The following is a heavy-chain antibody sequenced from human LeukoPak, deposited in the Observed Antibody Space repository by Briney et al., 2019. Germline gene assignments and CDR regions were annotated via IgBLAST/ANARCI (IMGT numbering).Heavy chain of an antibody. CDR3: ASGREYSSAAFDY. Sequence: GGSLRLSCAASGFTFSSYAMSWVRQTPGKGLEWVSVISGSSGSTYYADSVKGRFTIFRDNSKNTLYLQMNSLRVEDTAIYYCASGREYSSAAFDYWGQGTLVTVSS. CDR1: GFTFSSYA. CDR2: ISGSSGST. J-gene: IGHJ4*02. V-gene: IGHV3-23*01. D-gene: IGHD6-19*01.